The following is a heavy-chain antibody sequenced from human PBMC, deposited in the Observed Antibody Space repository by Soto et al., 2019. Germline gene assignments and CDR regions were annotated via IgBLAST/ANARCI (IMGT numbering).Heavy chain of an antibody. CDR2: ISGSGGST. V-gene: IGHV3-23*01. J-gene: IGHJ3*02. Sequence: GGSLRLSCAASGFTFSSYAMSWVRQAPGKGLEWVSAISGSGGSTYYADSVKGRFTISRDNSKNTLYLQMNSLRAEDTAVYYCAKENGKVLRFLEGSGLDAFDIWGQGTMVTVS. CDR1: GFTFSSYA. D-gene: IGHD3-3*01. CDR3: AKENGKVLRFLEGSGLDAFDI.